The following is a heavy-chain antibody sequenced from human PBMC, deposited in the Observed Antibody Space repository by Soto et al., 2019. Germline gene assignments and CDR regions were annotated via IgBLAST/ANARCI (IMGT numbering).Heavy chain of an antibody. J-gene: IGHJ5*02. CDR3: ARAAHVTKYCSGGSCYRTWFDP. CDR2: INHSGST. V-gene: IGHV4-34*01. D-gene: IGHD2-15*01. Sequence: SETLSLTCAVYGGSFSGYYWSWIRQPPGKGLEWIGEINHSGSTNYNPSLKSRVTISVDTSKNQFSLKLSSVTAADTAVYYCARAAHVTKYCSGGSCYRTWFDPWGQGTLVTVSS. CDR1: GGSFSGYY.